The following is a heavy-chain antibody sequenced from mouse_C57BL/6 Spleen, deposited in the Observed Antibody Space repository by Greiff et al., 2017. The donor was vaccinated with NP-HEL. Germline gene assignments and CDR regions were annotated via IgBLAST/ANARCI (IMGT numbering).Heavy chain of an antibody. Sequence: QVQLQQPGAELVKPGASVKLSCKASGYTFTSYWMHWVKQRPGQGLEWIGMIHPNSGSTNYNEKFKSKATLTVDKSSSTAYMQLSSLTSEDSAVYYCALAYYSNYVGFAYWGQGTLVTVSA. V-gene: IGHV1-64*01. D-gene: IGHD2-5*01. CDR3: ALAYYSNYVGFAY. CDR2: IHPNSGST. CDR1: GYTFTSYW. J-gene: IGHJ3*01.